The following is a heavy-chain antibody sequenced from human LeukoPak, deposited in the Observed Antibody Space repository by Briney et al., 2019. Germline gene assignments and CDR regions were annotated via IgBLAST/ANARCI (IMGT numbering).Heavy chain of an antibody. Sequence: GGSLRLSCAASGFTFDDYAMHWVRQAPGKGLEWVSLISGDGGSTYYADSVKGRFTISRDNAKNSLYLQMNSLRAEDTAVYYCARDSVAGTFDYWGQGTLVTVSS. D-gene: IGHD6-19*01. CDR3: ARDSVAGTFDY. V-gene: IGHV3-43*02. CDR1: GFTFDDYA. J-gene: IGHJ4*02. CDR2: ISGDGGST.